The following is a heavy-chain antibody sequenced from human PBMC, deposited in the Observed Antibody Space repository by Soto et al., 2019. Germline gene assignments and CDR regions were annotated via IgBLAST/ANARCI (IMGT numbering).Heavy chain of an antibody. V-gene: IGHV3-23*01. CDR2: ISGSGGST. CDR3: AKDHDYYGSGRPNWFDP. J-gene: IGHJ5*02. D-gene: IGHD3-10*01. Sequence: PGGSLRLSCAASGSTFSSYAMSWVRQAPGKGLEWVSAISGSGGSTYYADSVKGRFTISRDNSKNTLYLQMNSLRAEDTAVYYCAKDHDYYGSGRPNWFDPWGQGTLVTV. CDR1: GSTFSSYA.